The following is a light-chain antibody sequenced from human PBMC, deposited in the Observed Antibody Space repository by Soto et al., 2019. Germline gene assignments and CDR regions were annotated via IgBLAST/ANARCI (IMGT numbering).Light chain of an antibody. V-gene: IGKV3-20*01. Sequence: EIVLTQSPGTLSLSPGERATLSCRASQSVSRNSLAWYQQQPRQAPRLLLYGASSRATDSPDRFSGRGSGTDFTLIVSRLEPEDFAVYFRQQYGTSPPTFGPGTKVDIK. CDR3: QQYGTSPPT. CDR1: QSVSRNS. J-gene: IGKJ3*01. CDR2: GAS.